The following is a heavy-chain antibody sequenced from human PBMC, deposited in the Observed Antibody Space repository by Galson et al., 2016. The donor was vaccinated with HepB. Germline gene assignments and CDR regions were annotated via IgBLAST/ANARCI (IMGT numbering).Heavy chain of an antibody. CDR3: ARVPYYSVLTGYWPYFDY. CDR2: TYYSGIT. V-gene: IGHV4-59*01. D-gene: IGHD3-9*01. CDR1: GGSISTYY. J-gene: IGHJ4*02. Sequence: LSLTCTVSGGSISTYYWSWIRQAPGKGLEWIGYTYYSGITNYNPSLKSRVTISVDTSKNLFSLKLRSVTAADTAVYYCARVPYYSVLTGYWPYFDYWGQGTLVTVSS.